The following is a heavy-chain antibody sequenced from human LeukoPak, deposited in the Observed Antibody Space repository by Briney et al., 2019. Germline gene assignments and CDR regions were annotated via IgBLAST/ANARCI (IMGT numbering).Heavy chain of an antibody. CDR1: GYTFTGYY. Sequence: ASVKVSCKASGYTFTGYYMHWVRQAPGQGLEWMGWINPNSGGTNYAQKFQGRVTMTRDTSISTAYMELSRLRSDDTAVYYCARDGRKLMEVATKNWFDPWGQGTLVTVSS. J-gene: IGHJ5*02. CDR2: INPNSGGT. V-gene: IGHV1-2*02. D-gene: IGHD5-24*01. CDR3: ARDGRKLMEVATKNWFDP.